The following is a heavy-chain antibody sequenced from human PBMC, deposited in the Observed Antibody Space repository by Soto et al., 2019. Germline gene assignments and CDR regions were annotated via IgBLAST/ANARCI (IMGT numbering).Heavy chain of an antibody. CDR1: GFTFSSYA. D-gene: IGHD3-16*02. V-gene: IGHV3-23*01. Sequence: GGSLRLSCAASGFTFSSYAMSWVRQAPGKGLEWVSAISGSVGSTYYADSVKGRFTISRDNSKNTLYLQMNSLRAEDTAVYYCAKEFYDYIWGSYRRGAFDIWGQGTMVTVSS. CDR2: ISGSVGST. CDR3: AKEFYDYIWGSYRRGAFDI. J-gene: IGHJ3*02.